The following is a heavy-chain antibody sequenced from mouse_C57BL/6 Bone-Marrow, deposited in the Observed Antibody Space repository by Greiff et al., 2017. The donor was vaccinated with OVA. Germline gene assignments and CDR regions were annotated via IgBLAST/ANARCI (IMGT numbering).Heavy chain of an antibody. CDR3: TSNWDLFFAY. J-gene: IGHJ3*01. D-gene: IGHD4-1*01. V-gene: IGHV1-15*01. Sequence: QVQLKESGAELVRPGASVTLSCKASGYTFTDYEMHWVKQTPVHGLEWIGAIDPETGGTAYNQKFKGKAILTADKSSSTAYMELRSLTSEDSAVYYCTSNWDLFFAYWGQGTLVTVSA. CDR1: GYTFTDYE. CDR2: IDPETGGT.